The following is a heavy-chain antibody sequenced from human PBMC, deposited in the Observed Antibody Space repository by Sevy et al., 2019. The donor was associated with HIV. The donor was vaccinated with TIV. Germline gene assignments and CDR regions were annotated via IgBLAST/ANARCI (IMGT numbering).Heavy chain of an antibody. CDR2: LDPEDGET. D-gene: IGHD2-15*01. J-gene: IGHJ6*02. V-gene: IGHV1-24*01. CDR1: GYRLIEVS. Sequence: ASVKVSCKVSGYRLIEVSMHWVRQAPGKGLEWMGHLDPEDGETIYAQNFQGRVTMTEDTSTDTAYMEVSSLRSEDTAVYYCAADRGEDYCSGNSCQRHYYCGLDVWGQGTTVTVSS. CDR3: AADRGEDYCSGNSCQRHYYCGLDV.